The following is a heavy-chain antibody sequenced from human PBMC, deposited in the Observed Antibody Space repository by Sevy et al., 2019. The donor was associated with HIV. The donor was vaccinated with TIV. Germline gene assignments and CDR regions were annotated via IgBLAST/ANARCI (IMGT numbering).Heavy chain of an antibody. CDR3: ARDCSSTTCLWGLDV. CDR2: ISGSGGST. CDR1: GFTFSSYA. Sequence: GGSLRLSCAASGFTFSSYAMSWVRQAPGKGLEWVSAISGSGGSTYYADSVKGRFTISRDNSKNSLYLQMNSLRADDTAVYYCARDCSSTTCLWGLDVWGQGTTVTVSS. D-gene: IGHD2-2*01. V-gene: IGHV3-23*01. J-gene: IGHJ6*02.